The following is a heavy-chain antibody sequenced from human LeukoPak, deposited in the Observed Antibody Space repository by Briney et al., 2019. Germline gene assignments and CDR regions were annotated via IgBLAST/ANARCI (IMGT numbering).Heavy chain of an antibody. CDR2: ISAYNGNT. CDR3: ARVRITFGGVIVTVDY. Sequence: ASVKVSCKASGYTFTGYYIHWVRQAPGQGLEWMGWISAYNGNTNYAQKLQGRVTMTTDTSTSTAYMELRSLRSDDTAVYYCARVRITFGGVIVTVDYWGQGTLVTVSS. CDR1: GYTFTGYY. J-gene: IGHJ4*02. D-gene: IGHD3-16*02. V-gene: IGHV1-18*04.